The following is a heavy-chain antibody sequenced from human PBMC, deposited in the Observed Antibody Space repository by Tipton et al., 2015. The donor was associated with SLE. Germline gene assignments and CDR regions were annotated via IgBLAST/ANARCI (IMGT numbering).Heavy chain of an antibody. D-gene: IGHD5-24*01. CDR3: ARSRDKATDSFDV. J-gene: IGHJ3*01. CDR2: IYYTGKT. V-gene: IGHV4-31*03. Sequence: TLSLTCNVSGDSISSGGYYWSWIRQPPGKGLEWIGYIYYTGKTVYNPSLKSRLTISVDTSHNQFSLRLSSMTAADTAMYYCARSRDKATDSFDVWGLGTMVTVSS. CDR1: GDSISSGGYY.